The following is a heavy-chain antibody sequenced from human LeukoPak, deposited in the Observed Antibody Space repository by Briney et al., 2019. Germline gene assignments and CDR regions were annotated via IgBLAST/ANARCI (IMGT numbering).Heavy chain of an antibody. CDR1: GDSINTYY. D-gene: IGHD3-10*01. CDR2: IYYRVTS. Sequence: PSETLSLTCTVSGDSINTYYWSWIRQPPGKGLEWIGYIYYRVTSDYNPSLKSRVTMSVDMSTSQISLKLSSVTAADTAVYYCARAVGGDGSGSLWGPGTLVTVSS. V-gene: IGHV4-59*01. J-gene: IGHJ4*02. CDR3: ARAVGGDGSGSL.